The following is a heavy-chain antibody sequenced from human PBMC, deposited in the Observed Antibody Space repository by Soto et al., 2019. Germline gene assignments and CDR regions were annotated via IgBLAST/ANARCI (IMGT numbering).Heavy chain of an antibody. CDR3: ARENVAAPIDY. CDR1: GFTFSSYA. Sequence: SLRLSCAASGFTFSSYAMHWVRQAPGKGLEWVAVISYDGSNKYYADSVKGRFTISRDNSKNTLYLQMNSLRAEDTAVYYCARENVAAPIDYWGQGTLVTVSS. V-gene: IGHV3-30-3*01. D-gene: IGHD6-13*01. CDR2: ISYDGSNK. J-gene: IGHJ4*02.